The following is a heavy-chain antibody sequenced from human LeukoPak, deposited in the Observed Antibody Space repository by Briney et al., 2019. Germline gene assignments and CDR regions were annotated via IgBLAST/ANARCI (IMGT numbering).Heavy chain of an antibody. J-gene: IGHJ5*02. CDR2: IYTSGST. CDR3: ARHPIWFGELASPNWFDP. CDR1: GGSISSYY. D-gene: IGHD3-10*01. V-gene: IGHV4-4*07. Sequence: SETLSLTCTVSGGSISSYYWSWIRQPAGKGLEWIGRIYTSGSTNYNPSLKSRVTMSVDTSKNQFSLKLSSVTAADTAVYYCARHPIWFGELASPNWFDPWGQGTLVTVSS.